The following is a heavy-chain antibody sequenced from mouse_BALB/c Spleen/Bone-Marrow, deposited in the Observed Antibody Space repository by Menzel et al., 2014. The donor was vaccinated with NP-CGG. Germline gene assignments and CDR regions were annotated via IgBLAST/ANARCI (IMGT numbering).Heavy chain of an antibody. Sequence: QVHVKQSGAELARPGASVKLSCKASGYTFTSYWMQWVKQRPGQGLEWIGAIYPGDGDTRYTQKFKGKATLTAGKSSSTAYMQLSSLASEDSAVYYCASYYDYDGRGYWGQGTTLTVSS. CDR2: IYPGDGDT. CDR1: GYTFTSYW. CDR3: ASYYDYDGRGY. V-gene: IGHV1-87*01. D-gene: IGHD2-4*01. J-gene: IGHJ2*01.